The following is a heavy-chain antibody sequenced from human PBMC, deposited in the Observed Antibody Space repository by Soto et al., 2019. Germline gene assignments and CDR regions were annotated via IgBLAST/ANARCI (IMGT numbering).Heavy chain of an antibody. CDR2: ISGSDGKT. CDR3: ARWSYLDY. D-gene: IGHD3-3*01. CDR1: VFSFGSYA. J-gene: IGHJ4*02. Sequence: GGSLRLSGVAPVFSFGSYALTWVRQAPGKGLEWVSTISGSDGKTFYADAVKGRFSISRDISQSTLYLQMNSLRADDTAIYYCARWSYLDYWGQGTRVTVSS. V-gene: IGHV3-23*01.